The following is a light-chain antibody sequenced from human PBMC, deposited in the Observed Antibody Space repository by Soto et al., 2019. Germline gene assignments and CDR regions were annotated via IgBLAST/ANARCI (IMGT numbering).Light chain of an antibody. CDR3: QQYYSPPLT. Sequence: DIVMTQSPDSLAVSLGGRATINCKSSQSIFYRSNNKNYLAWYQQKPGQPPKLIIYWASTRDSGVPERFSGSGSETDFTLTISSLQAEDVAVYYCQQYYSPPLTFGGGTRVEV. V-gene: IGKV4-1*01. CDR2: WAS. J-gene: IGKJ4*01. CDR1: QSIFYRSNNKNY.